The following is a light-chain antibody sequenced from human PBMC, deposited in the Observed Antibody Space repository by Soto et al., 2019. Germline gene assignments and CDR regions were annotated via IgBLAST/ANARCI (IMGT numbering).Light chain of an antibody. J-gene: IGLJ3*02. CDR1: SSDIGGYNS. CDR3: SSSAGIYHYLV. Sequence: QSALTQHPSASGSPGQSVTISCTGTSSDIGGYNSVSWYQQHPGKAPRLMIYEVNKRSSGVPDRFSGSKSGYTASLTVSGLQTEDEAFYYCSSSAGIYHYLVFGGGTKLTVL. V-gene: IGLV2-8*01. CDR2: EVN.